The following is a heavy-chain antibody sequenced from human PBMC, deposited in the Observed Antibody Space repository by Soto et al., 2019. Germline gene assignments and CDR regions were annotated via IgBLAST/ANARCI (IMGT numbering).Heavy chain of an antibody. CDR3: ARHVFKGGGYVWFDP. D-gene: IGHD5-12*01. CDR1: GGSISSSSYY. Sequence: SETLSLTCTVSGGSISSSSYYWGWIRQPPGKGLEWIGSIYYSGSTYYNPSLKSRVTISVDTSKNQFSLKLSSVTAADTAVYYCARHVFKGGGYVWFDPWGQGTLVTVSS. CDR2: IYYSGST. J-gene: IGHJ5*02. V-gene: IGHV4-39*01.